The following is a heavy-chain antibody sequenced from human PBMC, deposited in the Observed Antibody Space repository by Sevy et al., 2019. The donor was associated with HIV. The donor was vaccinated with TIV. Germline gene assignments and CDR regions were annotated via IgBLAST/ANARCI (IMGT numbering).Heavy chain of an antibody. V-gene: IGHV1-24*01. J-gene: IGHJ3*02. CDR1: GYTLTELS. Sequence: ASVKVSCKVSGYTLTELSMHWVRQAPGKGLEWMGGLDPEDGETIYAQKFQGRVTMTEDTSTDTAYMELSSLRSEDTAVYYCVTPRGYDSSGYYYDAFDIWGQGTMVTVSS. D-gene: IGHD3-22*01. CDR3: VTPRGYDSSGYYYDAFDI. CDR2: LDPEDGET.